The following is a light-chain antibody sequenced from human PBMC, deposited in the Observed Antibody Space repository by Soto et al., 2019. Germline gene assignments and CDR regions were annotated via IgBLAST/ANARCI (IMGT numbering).Light chain of an antibody. CDR3: TSWTTSTTMI. CDR1: SSDIGAYNF. J-gene: IGLJ2*01. V-gene: IGLV2-14*03. Sequence: QSALTPPASVSGSPGQSITISCTGTSSDIGAYNFVSWYQQHPGKAPKLMLYDVNIRPSGVSNRFSGSKSGNTASLTISGLKAEDEADYYCTSWTTSTTMIFGGGTKLTVL. CDR2: DVN.